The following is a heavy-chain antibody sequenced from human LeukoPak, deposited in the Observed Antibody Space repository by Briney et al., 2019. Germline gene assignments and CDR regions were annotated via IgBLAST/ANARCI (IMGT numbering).Heavy chain of an antibody. V-gene: IGHV1-2*02. Sequence: ASVKVSCKASGYTFTGYYMHWVRQAPGQGPEWMGWINPNSGGTNYAQKFQGRVTMTRDTSISTAYMELSRLRSDDTAVYYCARVSPGTTDYFDYWGQGTLVTVSS. CDR2: INPNSGGT. J-gene: IGHJ4*02. D-gene: IGHD1-1*01. CDR3: ARVSPGTTDYFDY. CDR1: GYTFTGYY.